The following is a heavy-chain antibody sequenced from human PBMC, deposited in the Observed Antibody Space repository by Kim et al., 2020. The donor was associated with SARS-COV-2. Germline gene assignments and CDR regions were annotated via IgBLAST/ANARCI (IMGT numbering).Heavy chain of an antibody. CDR1: GGSISSGGYY. D-gene: IGHD5-18*01. J-gene: IGHJ4*02. CDR3: VREERGYSYGYSDYFDY. Sequence: SETLSLTCTVSGGSISSGGYYCSWIRQHPGKGLEWIGYIYYSGSTYYNPSLKSRVTISVDKSNNQFSLKLSSVTAADTAVYYCVREERGYSYGYSDYFDYWGQGTLVTVSS. V-gene: IGHV4-31*03. CDR2: IYYSGST.